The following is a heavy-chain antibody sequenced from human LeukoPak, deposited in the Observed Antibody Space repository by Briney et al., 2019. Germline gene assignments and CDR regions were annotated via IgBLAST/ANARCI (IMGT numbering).Heavy chain of an antibody. Sequence: SKTLSLTCAVYGGSFSGYYWSWIRQPPGKGLEWIGEINHSGSTNYNPSLKSRVTISVDTSKNQFSLKLSSVTAADTAVYYCARGNSMVRGKNWFDPWGQGTLVTVSS. V-gene: IGHV4-34*01. D-gene: IGHD3-10*01. CDR2: INHSGST. CDR3: ARGNSMVRGKNWFDP. J-gene: IGHJ5*02. CDR1: GGSFSGYY.